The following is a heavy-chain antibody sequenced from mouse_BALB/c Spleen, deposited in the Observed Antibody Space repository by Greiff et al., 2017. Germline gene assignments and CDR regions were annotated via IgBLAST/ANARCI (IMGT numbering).Heavy chain of an antibody. CDR1: GYSFTGYF. Sequence: VQLKESGPELVKPGASVKISCKASGYSFTGYFMNWVMQSHGKSLEWIGRINPYNGDTFYNQKFKGKATLTVDKSSSTAHMELRSLASEDSAVYYCARWGEYGNYYAMDYWGQGTSVTVSS. D-gene: IGHD2-10*02. CDR3: ARWGEYGNYYAMDY. CDR2: INPYNGDT. J-gene: IGHJ4*01. V-gene: IGHV1-20*02.